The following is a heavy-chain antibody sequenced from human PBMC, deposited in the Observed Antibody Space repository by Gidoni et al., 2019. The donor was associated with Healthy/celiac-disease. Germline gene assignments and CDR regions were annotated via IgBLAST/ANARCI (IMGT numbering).Heavy chain of an antibody. CDR2: ISGSGGST. D-gene: IGHD6-19*01. Sequence: EVQLLESGGGLVQPGGSLRLSCAASGFTCSSYAMSWARQAPGKGLEWVSAISGSGGSTYYADSVKGRFTISRDNSKNTLYLQMNSLRAEDTAVYYCAKDQAVADLLFDYWGQGTLVTVSS. J-gene: IGHJ4*02. CDR1: GFTCSSYA. CDR3: AKDQAVADLLFDY. V-gene: IGHV3-23*01.